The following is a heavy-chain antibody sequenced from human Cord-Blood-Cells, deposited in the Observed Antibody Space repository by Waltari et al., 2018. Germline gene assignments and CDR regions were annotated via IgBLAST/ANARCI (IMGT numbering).Heavy chain of an antibody. CDR3: ARESYSSSWYNWFDP. D-gene: IGHD6-13*01. V-gene: IGHV3-48*02. CDR2: ISSSSSTI. CDR1: GFTFSSYS. Sequence: EVQLVESGGGLVQPGGSLRLSCAASGFTFSSYSMNWVRQAPGKGLEWVSYISSSSSTIYYADSVKGRFTISRDNAKNSLYLQMNSLRDEDTAVYYCARESYSSSWYNWFDPWGQGTLVTVSS. J-gene: IGHJ5*02.